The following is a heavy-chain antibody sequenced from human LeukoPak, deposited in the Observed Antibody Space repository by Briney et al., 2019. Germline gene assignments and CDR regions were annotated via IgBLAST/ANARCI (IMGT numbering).Heavy chain of an antibody. CDR2: INHSGST. D-gene: IGHD3-3*01. Sequence: PSETLSLTCAVYGGSFSGYYWSWIRQPPGKGLEWLGEINHSGSTNYNPSLKSRVTISVDTSKNQFSLKLSSVTAADTAVYYCATDRGWRTSGYYLYCFEYWGQGTLVTYSS. J-gene: IGHJ4*02. CDR3: ATDRGWRTSGYYLYCFEY. V-gene: IGHV4-34*01. CDR1: GGSFSGYY.